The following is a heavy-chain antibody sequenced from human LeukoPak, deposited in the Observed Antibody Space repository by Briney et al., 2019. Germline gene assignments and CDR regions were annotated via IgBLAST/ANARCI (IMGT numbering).Heavy chain of an antibody. Sequence: SETLSLTCAVYGGSFSGYYWSWLRQPPGKGLEWIGEINHSGSTNYNPSLKSRVTISVDTSKNQFSLKLSSVTAADTAVYYCARSDSYYDSSAWDPWGQGTLVTVSS. CDR1: GGSFSGYY. V-gene: IGHV4-34*01. CDR2: INHSGST. D-gene: IGHD3-22*01. CDR3: ARSDSYYDSSAWDP. J-gene: IGHJ5*02.